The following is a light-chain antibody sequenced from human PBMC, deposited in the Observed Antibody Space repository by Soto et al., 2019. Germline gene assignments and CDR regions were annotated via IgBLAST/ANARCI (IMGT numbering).Light chain of an antibody. V-gene: IGKV3-15*01. CDR2: GAS. J-gene: IGKJ2*01. CDR3: LQYNNRPPYT. CDR1: QSISTN. Sequence: EKVMTQSPATLSVSPGESVNLSCRASQSISTNWAWYQQRPGQAPRLLIYGASRRATDIPARFSGSGSRIEFTLTISSLQSEDFAVYYCLQYNNRPPYTFSQGTQLDI.